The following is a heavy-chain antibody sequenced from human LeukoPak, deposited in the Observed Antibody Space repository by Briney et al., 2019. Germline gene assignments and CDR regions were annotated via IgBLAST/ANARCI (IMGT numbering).Heavy chain of an antibody. V-gene: IGHV3-43*02. J-gene: IGHJ4*02. Sequence: GSLRLSCAASGLTFDDYAMHWVRQAPGKGLEWVSLISGDGGSTYYADSVKGRFTISRDNSKNSLYLQMNSLRTEDTALYYCANDVDTAMPRDYWGQGTLVTVSS. CDR2: ISGDGGST. CDR3: ANDVDTAMPRDY. D-gene: IGHD5-18*01. CDR1: GLTFDDYA.